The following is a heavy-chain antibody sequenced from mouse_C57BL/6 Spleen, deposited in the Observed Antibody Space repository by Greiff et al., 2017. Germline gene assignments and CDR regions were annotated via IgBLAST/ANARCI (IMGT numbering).Heavy chain of an antibody. CDR1: GYTFTSYW. Sequence: VQLQQPGAELVKPGASVKMSCKASGYTFTSYWITWVKQRPGQGLEWIGDIYPGSGSTNYNEKFKSKATLTVDTSSSTAYMQLSSLTSEDSAVYYCAREGFYYGSSLYYFDYWGQGTTRTVSS. CDR3: AREGFYYGSSLYYFDY. J-gene: IGHJ2*01. D-gene: IGHD1-1*01. CDR2: IYPGSGST. V-gene: IGHV1-55*01.